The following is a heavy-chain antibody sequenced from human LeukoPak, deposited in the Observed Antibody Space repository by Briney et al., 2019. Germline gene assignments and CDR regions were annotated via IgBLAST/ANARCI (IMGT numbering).Heavy chain of an antibody. V-gene: IGHV3-13*01. CDR3: ARAFGYSYGYGYYYMDV. D-gene: IGHD5-18*01. CDR2: IGTAGDT. CDR1: GFTFSSYD. Sequence: PGGSLRLSCAASGFTFSSYDMHWVRQATGKGLEWVSAIGTAGDTYYPGSVKGRFTISRENAKNSLYLQMNSLRAGGTAVYYCARAFGYSYGYGYYYMDVWGKGTTVTVSS. J-gene: IGHJ6*03.